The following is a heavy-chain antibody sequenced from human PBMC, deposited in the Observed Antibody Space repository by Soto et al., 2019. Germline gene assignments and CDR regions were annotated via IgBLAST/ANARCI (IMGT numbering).Heavy chain of an antibody. Sequence: QLHLVQSGAVVKKPGASVTVSSSASGYPVTAYYMHWVRQAPGRGLEWMGGINPATGAAKYTQTFQGGATKARDTATSTVFMEPSGLTFGDSAVFYFARGGGVGVAGSAAFDMWGQGTLVTVSS. V-gene: IGHV1-2*02. D-gene: IGHD3-3*01. CDR3: ARGGGVGVAGSAAFDM. CDR1: GYPVTAYY. CDR2: INPATGAA. J-gene: IGHJ3*02.